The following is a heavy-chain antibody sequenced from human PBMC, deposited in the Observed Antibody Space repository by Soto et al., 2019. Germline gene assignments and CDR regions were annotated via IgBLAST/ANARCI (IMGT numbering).Heavy chain of an antibody. V-gene: IGHV3-43*01. D-gene: IGHD6-13*01. CDR2: ISWDGGST. CDR3: AKGIAAAGMGDSYYGMDV. Sequence: EVQLVESGGVVVQPGGSLRLSCAASGFTFVDYTMHWVRQAPGKGLEWVSLISWDGGSTYYADSVKGRFTISRDNSKNALYLQMNSLRTEDTALYYCAKGIAAAGMGDSYYGMDVWGQGTTVTVSS. CDR1: GFTFVDYT. J-gene: IGHJ6*02.